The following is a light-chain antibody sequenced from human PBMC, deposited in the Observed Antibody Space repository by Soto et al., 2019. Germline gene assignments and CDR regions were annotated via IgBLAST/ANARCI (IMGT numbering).Light chain of an antibody. CDR2: GNT. J-gene: IGLJ2*01. V-gene: IGLV1-40*01. CDR1: SSNIGAGYD. Sequence: QSALTQPPSVSGAPGQRVTISCTGSSSNIGAGYDVHWYQQLPGRAPKLLIYGNTNRPSGVPDRFSGSKSGTPASLAITGLQAEDEADYYCLSFDSSLSVVFGGGTKLTVL. CDR3: LSFDSSLSVV.